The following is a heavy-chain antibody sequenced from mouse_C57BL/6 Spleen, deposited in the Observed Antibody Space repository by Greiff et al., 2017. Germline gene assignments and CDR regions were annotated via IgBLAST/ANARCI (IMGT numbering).Heavy chain of an antibody. D-gene: IGHD2-2*01. CDR1: GYAFSSSW. J-gene: IGHJ2*01. CDR3: ARGGLRRNFDY. V-gene: IGHV1-82*01. CDR2: IYPGDGDT. Sequence: QVQLQPSGPELVKPGASVKISCKASGYAFSSSWMNWVKQRPGQGLEWIGRIYPGDGDTNYNGKFKGKATLTADKSSSTAYMQLSSLTSEDAAVYSCARGGLRRNFDYWGQGTTLTVSS.